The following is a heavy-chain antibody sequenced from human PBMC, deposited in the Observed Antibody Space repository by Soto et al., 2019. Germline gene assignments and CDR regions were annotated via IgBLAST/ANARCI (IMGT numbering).Heavy chain of an antibody. D-gene: IGHD3-22*01. CDR3: ARGGSGYYPQDAFDI. V-gene: IGHV4-4*02. Sequence: PSETLSLTCAVSGGSISSSNWWSWVRQPPGKGLEWIGEIYHSGSTNYNPSLKSRVTISVDKSKNQFSLKLSSVTAADTAVYYCARGGSGYYPQDAFDIWSQGTMVTVSS. J-gene: IGHJ3*02. CDR2: IYHSGST. CDR1: GGSISSSNW.